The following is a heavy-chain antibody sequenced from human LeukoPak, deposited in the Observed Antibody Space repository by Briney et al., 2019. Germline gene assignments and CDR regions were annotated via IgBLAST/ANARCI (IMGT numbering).Heavy chain of an antibody. Sequence: PSETLSLTCTVSNGSISRYYWSWVRQPPGKGLEWIAYISYSGATDYNPSLKSRVTISVDTSKNQFSLKLSSVTAADTAVYYCARASGIDYYDSGVLDYWGQGTLVTVSS. CDR2: ISYSGAT. V-gene: IGHV4-59*01. CDR1: NGSISRYY. J-gene: IGHJ4*02. D-gene: IGHD3-10*01. CDR3: ARASGIDYYDSGVLDY.